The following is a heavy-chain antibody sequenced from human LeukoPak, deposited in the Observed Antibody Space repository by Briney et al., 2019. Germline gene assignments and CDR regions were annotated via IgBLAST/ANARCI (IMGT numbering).Heavy chain of an antibody. Sequence: GGSLRLSCAASGFTFSDYEMNWVRQAPGKGLEWVSAISGSGGSTYYADSVKGRFTISRDNSKNTLYLQMNSQRAEDTAVYYCAKEADLIVVVPATTDYWGQGTLVTVSS. CDR2: ISGSGGST. J-gene: IGHJ4*02. V-gene: IGHV3-23*01. CDR1: GFTFSDYE. D-gene: IGHD2-2*01. CDR3: AKEADLIVVVPATTDY.